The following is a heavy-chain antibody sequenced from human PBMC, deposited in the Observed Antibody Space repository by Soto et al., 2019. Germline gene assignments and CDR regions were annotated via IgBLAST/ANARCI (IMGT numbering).Heavy chain of an antibody. D-gene: IGHD6-13*01. V-gene: IGHV3-66*01. CDR2: IYSAGSA. Sequence: PGGSLRLSCAASGFTVSTYHMSWVRQAPGKGLELVSVIYSAGSADFADPVKVRFTSSRDNYKNTRYLQMSSLGAEDPAVYYCARGHSNSYHYSDYWGRGTVVTVSS. CDR1: GFTVSTYH. J-gene: IGHJ4*02. CDR3: ARGHSNSYHYSDY.